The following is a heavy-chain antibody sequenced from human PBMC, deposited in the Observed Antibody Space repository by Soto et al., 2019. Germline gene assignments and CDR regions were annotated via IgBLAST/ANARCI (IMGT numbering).Heavy chain of an antibody. D-gene: IGHD2-2*01. CDR1: GGTFSSYA. CDR3: AREGAGCSSTSCYGAADY. Sequence: ASVKVSCKASGGTFSSYAISWVRQAPGQGLEWMGGIIPIFGTANYAQKFQGRVTITADESTSTAYMELSSLRSEDTAVYYCAREGAGCSSTSCYGAADYWGQGTLVTVSS. V-gene: IGHV1-69*13. J-gene: IGHJ4*02. CDR2: IIPIFGTA.